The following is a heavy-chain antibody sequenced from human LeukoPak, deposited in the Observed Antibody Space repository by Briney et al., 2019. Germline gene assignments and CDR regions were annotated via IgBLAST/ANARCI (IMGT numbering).Heavy chain of an antibody. J-gene: IGHJ6*03. V-gene: IGHV1-46*01. CDR3: ARSLGYCSGGSCSGYYMDV. D-gene: IGHD2-15*01. CDR2: INPSGGST. CDR1: GSTLTSYF. Sequence: GSVKVSCKASGSTLTSYFMHWVRQAPGQGLEWMGIINPSGGSTSYAQKVQGRVTMTRDMPTTTVYMELSSLRSEDTAVYYCARSLGYCSGGSCSGYYMDVWGKGTTVTISS.